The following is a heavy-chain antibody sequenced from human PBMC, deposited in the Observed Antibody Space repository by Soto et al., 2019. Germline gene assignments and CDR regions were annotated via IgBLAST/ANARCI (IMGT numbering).Heavy chain of an antibody. V-gene: IGHV3-23*01. J-gene: IGHJ4*02. CDR3: AKATYYYDSSGYYRVYFDY. CDR1: GFTFTNYA. CDR2: VTGSGGSP. Sequence: VQLLESGGGMVQPGGSLRLSCAASGFTFTNYAMTWVRQAPGKGLEWVSSVTGSGGSPYYAESVKGRFTISRDNSKSTLYLQMNSLRAEDTAVYYCAKATYYYDSSGYYRVYFDYWGQGTLVTVS. D-gene: IGHD3-22*01.